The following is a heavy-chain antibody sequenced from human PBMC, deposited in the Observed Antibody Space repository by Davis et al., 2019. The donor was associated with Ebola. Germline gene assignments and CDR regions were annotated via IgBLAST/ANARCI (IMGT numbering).Heavy chain of an antibody. CDR1: GGTFSKYA. J-gene: IGHJ6*02. V-gene: IGHV1-18*01. CDR2: ISAYNGNT. D-gene: IGHD1-26*01. CDR3: ARGWSGSYYYYGMDV. Sequence: ASVKVSCKASGGTFSKYAISWVRQAPGQGLEWMGWISAYNGNTNYAQKLQGRVTMTTDTSTSTAYMELRSLRSDDTAVYYCARGWSGSYYYYGMDVWGQGTTVTVSS.